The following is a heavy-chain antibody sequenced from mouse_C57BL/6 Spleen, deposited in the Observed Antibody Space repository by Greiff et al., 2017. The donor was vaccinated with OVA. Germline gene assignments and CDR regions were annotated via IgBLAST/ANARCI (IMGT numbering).Heavy chain of an antibody. V-gene: IGHV1-22*01. CDR1: GYTFTDYN. Sequence: VQLQQSGPELVKPGASAKMSCKASGYTFTDYNMHWVKQSHGKSLEWIGYINPNNGGTSYNQKFKGKATLTVNKSSSTAYMELRSLTSEDSAVYYCARGGNFYWYFEVWGTGTTVTVSS. CDR2: INPNNGGT. J-gene: IGHJ1*03. CDR3: ARGGNFYWYFEV.